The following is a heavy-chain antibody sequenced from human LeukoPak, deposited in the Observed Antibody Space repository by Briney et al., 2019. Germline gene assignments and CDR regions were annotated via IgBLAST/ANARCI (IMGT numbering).Heavy chain of an antibody. Sequence: SETLSLTCAVYGGSFTGYYWSWIRQPAGKGLEWIGRIYTSGSTNYNPSLKSRVTISVDTSKNQFSLKLSSVTAADTAVYYCARRRWFALDYWGQGTLVTVSS. CDR1: GGSFTGYY. V-gene: IGHV4-59*10. J-gene: IGHJ4*02. CDR3: ARRRWFALDY. CDR2: IYTSGST. D-gene: IGHD3-10*01.